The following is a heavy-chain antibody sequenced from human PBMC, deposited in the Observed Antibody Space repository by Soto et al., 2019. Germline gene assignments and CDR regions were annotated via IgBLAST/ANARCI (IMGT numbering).Heavy chain of an antibody. D-gene: IGHD6-19*01. J-gene: IGHJ4*02. Sequence: GGSLRLSCAASGFIFSSSLMSWVRQAPGRRLEWVAYIKQDGSEEHYVDSVKGRFTISRDNAKNSLYLQMDSLRVEDTAMYYCAKGGWFPDSWGQGTLVTVSS. CDR3: AKGGWFPDS. CDR2: IKQDGSEE. CDR1: GFIFSSSL. V-gene: IGHV3-7*01.